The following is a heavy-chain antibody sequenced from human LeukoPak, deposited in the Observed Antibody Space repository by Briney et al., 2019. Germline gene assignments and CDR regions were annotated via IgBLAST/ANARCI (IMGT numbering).Heavy chain of an antibody. Sequence: ASVKVSCKASGYTFTSYGISWVRQAPGQGLEWMGWISAYNGNTNYAQKLQGRVTMTTDTSTSTAYMELRSLRSDDTAVYYCARGPYCSGGSCHDNWFDPWGQGPMLTVSS. CDR3: ARGPYCSGGSCHDNWFDP. V-gene: IGHV1-18*01. CDR1: GYTFTSYG. J-gene: IGHJ5*02. CDR2: ISAYNGNT. D-gene: IGHD2-15*01.